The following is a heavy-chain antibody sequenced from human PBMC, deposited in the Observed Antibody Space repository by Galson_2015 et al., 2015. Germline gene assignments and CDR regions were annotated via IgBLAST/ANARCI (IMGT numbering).Heavy chain of an antibody. CDR2: MNPNSGNT. Sequence: SVKVSCKASGYTFTSYDINWVRQATGQGLEWMGWMNPNSGNTGYAQKFQGRVTMTRNTSISTAYMELSSLRSEDTAVYYCARGVLGYCSSTSCYVDYYYYMDVWGKGTMVTVSS. CDR1: GYTFTSYD. D-gene: IGHD2-2*01. J-gene: IGHJ6*03. V-gene: IGHV1-8*01. CDR3: ARGVLGYCSSTSCYVDYYYYMDV.